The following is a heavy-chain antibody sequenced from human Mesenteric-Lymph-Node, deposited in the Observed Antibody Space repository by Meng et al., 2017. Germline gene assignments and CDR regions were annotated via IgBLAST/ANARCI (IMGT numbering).Heavy chain of an antibody. CDR2: IKQDASEK. V-gene: IGHV3-7*01. D-gene: IGHD1-14*01. Sequence: GESLKISCAASGFTFSSYSMNWVRQAPGKGLEWVANIKQDASEKNYVDSVKGRFTISRDNTKNSVYLQMNNLRAEDTAVYYCARDRNCATWGQGTLVTVSS. CDR3: ARDRNCAT. CDR1: GFTFSSYS. J-gene: IGHJ4*02.